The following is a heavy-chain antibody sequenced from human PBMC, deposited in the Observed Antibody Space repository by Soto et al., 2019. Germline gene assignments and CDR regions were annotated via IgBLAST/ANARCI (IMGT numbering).Heavy chain of an antibody. V-gene: IGHV1-3*01. D-gene: IGHD3-10*01. CDR3: ARGSSMVRGDILDAFDI. CDR2: INAGNGNT. J-gene: IGHJ3*02. Sequence: QVQLVQSGAEVKKPGASVKVSCKASGYTFTSYAMHWVRQAPGQRLEWMGWINAGNGNTKYSQKFQGRVTITRDTSATTPDMGLSSLRSEDTAVYYCARGSSMVRGDILDAFDIWGQGTMVTVSS. CDR1: GYTFTSYA.